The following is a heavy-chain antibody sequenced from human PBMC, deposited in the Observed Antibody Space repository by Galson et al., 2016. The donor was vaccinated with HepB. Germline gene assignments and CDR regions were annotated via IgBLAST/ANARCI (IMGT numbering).Heavy chain of an antibody. Sequence: SETLSLTCTVSGGSMRSYYWTWIRQSPGKGLEFIGYIYYSGLTYYNPSLQSRVTISIDMSKNQFSLRLSSVIAADTAVYYCARRSDDAYGSGSLDYWGQGVLVTVSS. D-gene: IGHD3-10*01. J-gene: IGHJ4*02. CDR2: IYYSGLT. CDR1: GGSMRSYY. CDR3: ARRSDDAYGSGSLDY. V-gene: IGHV4-59*08.